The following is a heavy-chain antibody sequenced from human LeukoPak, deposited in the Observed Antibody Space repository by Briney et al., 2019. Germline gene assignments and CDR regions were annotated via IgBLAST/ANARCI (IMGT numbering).Heavy chain of an antibody. CDR2: ISTYDGNA. D-gene: IGHD5-18*01. V-gene: IGHV1-18*01. J-gene: IGHJ4*02. CDR1: GYSFTNYG. Sequence: ASVTVSFTASGYSFTNYGITWVRQAPGQGLEWMGWISTYDGNANYAQKLQGRVTMTTDTSTITAYMELRSLRSDDTAVYYCARAPSGFTYGPGDHWGQGTLVTVSS. CDR3: ARAPSGFTYGPGDH.